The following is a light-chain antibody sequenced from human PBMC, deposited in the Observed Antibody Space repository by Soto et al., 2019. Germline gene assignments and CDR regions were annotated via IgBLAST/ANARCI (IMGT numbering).Light chain of an antibody. J-gene: IGLJ3*02. CDR3: SSYTSSSTWV. Sequence: QSVLTQPASVSGSPGQSISISCPGTSSDIGGYNCVSWYQQHPGKAPKLMICDVSNRPSGVSSRFSASKSGNTASLTISGLQAEDEADYYCSSYTSSSTWVFGGGTQLTVL. CDR1: SSDIGGYNC. V-gene: IGLV2-14*01. CDR2: DVS.